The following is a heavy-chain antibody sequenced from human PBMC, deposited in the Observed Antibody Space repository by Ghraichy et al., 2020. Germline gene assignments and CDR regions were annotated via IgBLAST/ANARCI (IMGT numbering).Heavy chain of an antibody. D-gene: IGHD3-22*01. V-gene: IGHV4-34*01. CDR1: GGSFSGYY. CDR3: ARGPRFGLIVVVITLSAGAFDI. Sequence: SETLSLTCAVYGGSFSGYYWSWIRQPPGKGLEWIGEINHSGSTNYNPSLKSRVTISVDTSKNQFSLKLSSVTAADTAVYYCARGPRFGLIVVVITLSAGAFDIWGQGTMVTVSS. J-gene: IGHJ3*02. CDR2: INHSGST.